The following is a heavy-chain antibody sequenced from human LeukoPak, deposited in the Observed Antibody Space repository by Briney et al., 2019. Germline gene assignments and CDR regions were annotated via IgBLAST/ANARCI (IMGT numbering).Heavy chain of an antibody. CDR3: ARDLMGIAYRGAFYY. V-gene: IGHV3-74*01. D-gene: IGHD6-13*01. CDR2: IDHDGINT. CDR1: GFTFSTYW. J-gene: IGHJ4*02. Sequence: GSLRLSCAASGFTFSTYWMHWVCQAPGKGLVWVSRIDHDGINTYYADSVKGRFTISRDNAKNTLYLRMNSLRAEDTAVYYCARDLMGIAYRGAFYYWGQGTLVTVPS.